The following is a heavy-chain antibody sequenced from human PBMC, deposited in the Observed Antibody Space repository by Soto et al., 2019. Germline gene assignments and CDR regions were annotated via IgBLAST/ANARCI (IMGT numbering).Heavy chain of an antibody. CDR1: GFTFDDYA. J-gene: IGHJ4*02. Sequence: PGGSLILSCAASGFTFDDYAMHWVRQAPGKGLEWVSGISWNSGIIDYADSVKGRFTISRDNAKNSLYLQMNSLRAEDTALYYCAKGYSYGVLEPLGYWGQGT. CDR2: ISWNSGII. V-gene: IGHV3-9*01. CDR3: AKGYSYGVLEPLGY. D-gene: IGHD5-18*01.